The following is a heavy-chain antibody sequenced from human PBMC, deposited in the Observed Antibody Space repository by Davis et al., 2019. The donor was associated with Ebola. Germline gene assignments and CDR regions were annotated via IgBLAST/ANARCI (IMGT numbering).Heavy chain of an antibody. Sequence: MPSETLSLTCTVSGGSISSYYWSWIRQPPGKGLEWIGYIYYSGSTYYSPSLKSRVTISVDTSKNQFSLKLSSVTAADTAVYYCARHSFHQGPIGLPPGALLQEHLWG. J-gene: IGHJ6*01. CDR2: IYYSGST. CDR1: GGSISSYY. D-gene: IGHD1-26*01. CDR3: ARHSFHQGPIGLPPGALLQEHL. V-gene: IGHV4-59*08.